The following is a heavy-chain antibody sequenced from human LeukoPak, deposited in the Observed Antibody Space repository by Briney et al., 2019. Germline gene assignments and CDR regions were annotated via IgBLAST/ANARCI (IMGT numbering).Heavy chain of an antibody. D-gene: IGHD3-9*01. V-gene: IGHV3-33*01. Sequence: GGSLRLSCAASGFTFSSYGMHWVRQAPGKGLEWVAVIWYDGSNKYYADSVKGRFIISRDNSKNTLYLQMNSLRAEDTAVYYCAREGASYYDILTGYYRYWGQGTLVTVSS. CDR3: AREGASYYDILTGYYRY. J-gene: IGHJ4*02. CDR2: IWYDGSNK. CDR1: GFTFSSYG.